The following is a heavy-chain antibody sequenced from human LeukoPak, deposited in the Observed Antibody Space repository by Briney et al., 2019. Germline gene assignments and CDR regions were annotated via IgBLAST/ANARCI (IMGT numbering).Heavy chain of an antibody. V-gene: IGHV3-66*01. CDR2: IYSGGST. Sequence: GGSLRLSCATSGFTFSSYWMHWVRQVPGKGLEWVSVIYSGGSTYYADSVKGRFTISRDNSKKTLYLQMNSLRAEDTAVYYCARDLTAYFDYWGQGTLVTVSS. D-gene: IGHD3-16*01. J-gene: IGHJ4*02. CDR1: GFTFSSYW. CDR3: ARDLTAYFDY.